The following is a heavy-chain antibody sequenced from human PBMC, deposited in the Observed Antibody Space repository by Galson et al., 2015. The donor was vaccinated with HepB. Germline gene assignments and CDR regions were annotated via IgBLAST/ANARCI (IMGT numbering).Heavy chain of an antibody. CDR1: GFTFTTYG. CDR2: IRYDGSTK. Sequence: SLRLSCAASGFTFTTYGMHWVRQAPGKGLEWVAFIRYDGSTKYYADSVKGRFTISRDNSKNTLYLQMNSLRTEDTAVYYCAKELLSGLVATIPHWFDTWGQGTLVTVSS. J-gene: IGHJ5*02. CDR3: AKELLSGLVATIPHWFDT. D-gene: IGHD5-12*01. V-gene: IGHV3-30*02.